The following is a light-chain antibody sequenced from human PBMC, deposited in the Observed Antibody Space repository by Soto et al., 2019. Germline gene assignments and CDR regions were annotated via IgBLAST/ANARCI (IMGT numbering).Light chain of an antibody. V-gene: IGKV1-12*01. Sequence: DIQMTQSPSSVSASVGDRVTITCRASQGISTWLAWYQQKPGKAPKLLIYTASRLQSGVPSRFSGSGSGTNLTLTISSLQPEDFATFYCQQASSFPWTFGQGTTVENK. CDR3: QQASSFPWT. CDR1: QGISTW. J-gene: IGKJ1*01. CDR2: TAS.